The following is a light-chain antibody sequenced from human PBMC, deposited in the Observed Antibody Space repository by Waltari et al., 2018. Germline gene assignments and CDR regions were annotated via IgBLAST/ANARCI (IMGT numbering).Light chain of an antibody. CDR2: AAS. CDR1: QSISSY. J-gene: IGKJ2*01. Sequence: DIQMTQSPSSLSASVRERVTITCRASQSISSYLNWYQQKPGKAPKLLIYAASSLQSGVPSRFSGSGSGTDFTLTISSLQPEDFATYYCQQSYSTPPAYTFGQGTKLEIK. V-gene: IGKV1-39*01. CDR3: QQSYSTPPAYT.